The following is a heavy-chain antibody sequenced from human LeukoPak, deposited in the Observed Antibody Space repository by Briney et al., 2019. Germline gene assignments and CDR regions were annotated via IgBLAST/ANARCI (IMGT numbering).Heavy chain of an antibody. Sequence: PGGSLRLSCAASGFTFSSYAMHWVRQAPGKGLEWVAVISYDGSNKYYADSVKGRFTISRDNSKNTLYLQMNSLRAEDTAVYYCARDRMIVVVSTRWFDYWGQGTLVTVSS. D-gene: IGHD3-22*01. V-gene: IGHV3-30*04. J-gene: IGHJ4*02. CDR2: ISYDGSNK. CDR1: GFTFSSYA. CDR3: ARDRMIVVVSTRWFDY.